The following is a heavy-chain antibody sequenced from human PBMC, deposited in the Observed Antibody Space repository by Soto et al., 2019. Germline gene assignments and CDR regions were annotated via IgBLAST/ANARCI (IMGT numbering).Heavy chain of an antibody. J-gene: IGHJ4*02. CDR3: ARKKSGFWSGYNDY. V-gene: IGHV1-18*01. CDR2: ISAYNGNT. D-gene: IGHD3-3*01. CDR1: GYTFTSYG. Sequence: ASVKVSCKASGYTFTSYGISWVRQAPGQGLEWMGWISAYNGNTNYAQKLQGRVTMTTDTSTSTAYMELRSLRSDDTAVYYCARKKSGFWSGYNDYWGQGPLVTVSS.